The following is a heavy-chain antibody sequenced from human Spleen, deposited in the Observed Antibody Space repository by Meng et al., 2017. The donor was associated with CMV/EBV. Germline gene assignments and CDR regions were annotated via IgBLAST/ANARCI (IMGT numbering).Heavy chain of an antibody. CDR3: ARSGSGSLDY. V-gene: IGHV3-30-3*01. CDR2: TSNDGSNN. D-gene: IGHD3-10*01. J-gene: IGHJ4*02. CDR1: GFTFSSYA. Sequence: GESLKISCAASGFTFSSYAMSWVRQAPGKGLEWMAVTSNDGSNNFYAKSVKGRITISRDNSKNTVYLQMNSLTAEDTAVYYCARSGSGSLDYWGQGTLVTVSS.